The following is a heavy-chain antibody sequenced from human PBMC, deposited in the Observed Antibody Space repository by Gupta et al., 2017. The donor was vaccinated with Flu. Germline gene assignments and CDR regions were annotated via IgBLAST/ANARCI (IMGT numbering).Heavy chain of an antibody. D-gene: IGHD3-22*01. CDR3: ANSLYDSTGYYEQATGH. Sequence: QVQLVESGGGVVQPGGSLTLSCAASGFRFGFYGMHWVRQAPGQGLEWVAVISYDGSDKRYAESVKGRFTISRDNSKKKLFLELNGLRAEDTAVYHCANSLYDSTGYYEQATGHWGQGTLVTVSS. V-gene: IGHV3-30*18. CDR1: GFRFGFYG. J-gene: IGHJ4*02. CDR2: ISYDGSDK.